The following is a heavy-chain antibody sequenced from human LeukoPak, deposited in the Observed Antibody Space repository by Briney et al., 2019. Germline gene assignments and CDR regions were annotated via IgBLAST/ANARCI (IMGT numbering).Heavy chain of an antibody. J-gene: IGHJ4*02. D-gene: IGHD6-13*01. CDR3: ATAGTPDY. V-gene: IGHV3-48*01. CDR1: GFSFRRYN. Sequence: GSLRLPCAASGFSFRRYNMDWVRQGPGEGLEWVVYITGSSSSIYYADSVKGRFTISRDNAKNSLYLQMNSLRAEDTAVYYCATAGTPDYWGQGTLVTVSS. CDR2: ITGSSSSI.